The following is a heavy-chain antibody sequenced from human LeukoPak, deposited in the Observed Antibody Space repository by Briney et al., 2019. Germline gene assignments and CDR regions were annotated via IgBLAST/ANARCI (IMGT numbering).Heavy chain of an antibody. CDR1: GYTFTGYY. CDR3: ASPSSGWGLFDY. D-gene: IGHD6-19*01. Sequence: ASVKVSCKASGYTFTGYYMHWVRQAPGQGLEWMGWINPNSGGTNYAQKFQGRVTMTRDTSISTAYMELSRLRSDDTAVYYRASPSSGWGLFDYWGQGTLVTVSS. CDR2: INPNSGGT. V-gene: IGHV1-2*02. J-gene: IGHJ4*02.